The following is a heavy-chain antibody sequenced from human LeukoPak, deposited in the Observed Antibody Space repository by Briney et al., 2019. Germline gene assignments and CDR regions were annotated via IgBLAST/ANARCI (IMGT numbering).Heavy chain of an antibody. CDR2: INHSGTT. CDR3: ARGRGHIVVVTAIRGLDP. D-gene: IGHD2-21*02. Sequence: SETLSLTCAVYGGSFSGYYWSWIRQPPGKGREWIGEINHSGTTNYNPPLKSQVTISVDTSKNQFSLKLSSVTAADTAVYYCARGRGHIVVVTAIRGLDPWGQGTLVTVSS. J-gene: IGHJ5*02. CDR1: GGSFSGYY. V-gene: IGHV4-34*01.